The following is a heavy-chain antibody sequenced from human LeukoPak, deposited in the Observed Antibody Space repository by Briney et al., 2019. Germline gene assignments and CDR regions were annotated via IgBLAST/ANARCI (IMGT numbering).Heavy chain of an antibody. CDR3: ARVQPFYDSSGYYYFLPFDY. CDR1: GFTFSSYE. Sequence: GGSLRLSCAASGFTFSSYEMNWVRQAPGKGLEWVSYISSSGSTIYYADSVKGRFTISRDNAKNSLYLQMNSLRAEDTAVYYCARVQPFYDSSGYYYFLPFDYWGQGTLVTVSS. V-gene: IGHV3-48*03. J-gene: IGHJ4*02. D-gene: IGHD3-22*01. CDR2: ISSSGSTI.